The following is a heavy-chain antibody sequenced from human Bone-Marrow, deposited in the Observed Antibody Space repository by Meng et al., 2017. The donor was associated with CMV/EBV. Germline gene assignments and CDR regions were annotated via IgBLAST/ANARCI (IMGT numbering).Heavy chain of an antibody. CDR2: IYSGDGTT. D-gene: IGHD2-2*01. J-gene: IGHJ4*02. V-gene: IGHV3-23*03. Sequence: GESLKISCAASGFTLSSYAMSWVRQAPGKGLQWVAVIYSGDGTTYYADSVKGRFTISRDNSKNTLYLQLNSLRAEDTAVYYCARVYLRSQTKYCSSTSCSSRDYWGQGTLVTVSS. CDR1: GFTLSSYA. CDR3: ARVYLRSQTKYCSSTSCSSRDY.